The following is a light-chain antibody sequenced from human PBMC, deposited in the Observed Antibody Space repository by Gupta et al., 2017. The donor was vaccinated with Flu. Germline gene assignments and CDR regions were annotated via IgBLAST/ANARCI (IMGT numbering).Light chain of an antibody. CDR1: QGLVYSDGTTY. CDR2: QVS. Sequence: DAVLTQSPLPRPVMLEKPASISGRSSQGLVYSDGTTYLHWFQQRPGQSPMRLIYQVSYRESGVPSRFSGSGSGTNFTLKITRVQAEDVGIYFCMQGAHWPWVFGQGTTVEI. CDR3: MQGAHWPWV. V-gene: IGKV2-30*01. J-gene: IGKJ1*01.